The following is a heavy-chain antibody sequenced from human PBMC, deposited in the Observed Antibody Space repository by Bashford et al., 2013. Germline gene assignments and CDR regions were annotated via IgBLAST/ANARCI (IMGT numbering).Heavy chain of an antibody. CDR3: ARDPRGQGHSVSRNYLEN. J-gene: IGHJ6*03. V-gene: IGHV3-23*01. CDR1: GFTFNTFA. Sequence: GGSLRLSCAASGFTFNTFAMTWVRQAPGKGLEWLSSINGRGDATYYTDSVKGRFTVSRDNSKNTLDLQMNNLRGEDTAVYYCARDPRGQGHSVSRNYLENWGTGTTVTVSS. CDR2: INGRGDAT. D-gene: IGHD5-18*01.